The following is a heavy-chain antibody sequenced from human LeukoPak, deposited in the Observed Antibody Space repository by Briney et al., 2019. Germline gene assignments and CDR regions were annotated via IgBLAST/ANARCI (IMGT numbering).Heavy chain of an antibody. J-gene: IGHJ4*02. V-gene: IGHV4-38-2*01. CDR3: ASTYYYDSNAYYYWV. CDR1: AYSIGSGYY. D-gene: IGHD3-22*01. Sequence: SETLSLTCAVSAYSIGSGYYWGWIRQPPGKGLEWIGSMYHSGSTYYNPSLKSRVTISVDTSKNQFSLRLSSVTAADTAVYYCASTYYYDSNAYYYWVWGQGTLVTVSS. CDR2: MYHSGST.